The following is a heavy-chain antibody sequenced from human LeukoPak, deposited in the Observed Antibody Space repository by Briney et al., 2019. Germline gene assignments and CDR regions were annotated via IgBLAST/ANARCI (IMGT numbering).Heavy chain of an antibody. V-gene: IGHV1-8*01. CDR1: GYTFTSYD. J-gene: IGHJ4*02. Sequence: ASVKVSCKASGYTFTSYDINWVRQATGQGLEWMGWMNPNSGNTGYAQKFQGRVTMTRNTSISTAYMELSSLRSEGTAVYYCARGSQDWTADFDYWGQGTLVTVSS. CDR2: MNPNSGNT. CDR3: ARGSQDWTADFDY. D-gene: IGHD1-1*01.